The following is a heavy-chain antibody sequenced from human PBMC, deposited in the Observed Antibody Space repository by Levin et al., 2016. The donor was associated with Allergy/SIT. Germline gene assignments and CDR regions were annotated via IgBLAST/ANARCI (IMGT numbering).Heavy chain of an antibody. D-gene: IGHD3-22*01. CDR2: IYYSGST. J-gene: IGHJ4*02. Sequence: WIRQPPGKGLEWIGYIYYSGSTYYNPSLKSRVTISVDTSKNQFSLKLSSVTAADTAVYYCARELSREYYYDSSGYIFDYWGQGTLVTVSS. V-gene: IGHV4-31*02. CDR3: ARELSREYYYDSSGYIFDY.